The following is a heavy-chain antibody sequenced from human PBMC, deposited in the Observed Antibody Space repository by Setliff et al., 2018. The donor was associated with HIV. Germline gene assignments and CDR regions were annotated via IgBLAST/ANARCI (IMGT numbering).Heavy chain of an antibody. CDR1: GGSISSGGYY. Sequence: PSETLSLTCTVSGGSISSGGYYWSWIRQPAGKGLGWIGRIYTSGSTNYNPSLKSRLTISVDTSKNQFSLTLSSVTAADTAVYYCAREIPYSFGYYFDYWGQGTLVTVSS. V-gene: IGHV4-61*02. CDR3: AREIPYSFGYYFDY. J-gene: IGHJ4*02. D-gene: IGHD5-18*01. CDR2: IYTSGST.